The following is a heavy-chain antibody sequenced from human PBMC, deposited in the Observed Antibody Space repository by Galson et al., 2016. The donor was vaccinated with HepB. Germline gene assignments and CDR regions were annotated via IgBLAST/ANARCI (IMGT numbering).Heavy chain of an antibody. CDR3: ATNLVVPDTTVLDY. D-gene: IGHD2/OR15-2a*01. V-gene: IGHV3-15*04. CDR2: IETTTGGGAT. CDR1: GFSFTNAW. J-gene: IGHJ4*02. Sequence: SLRLSCAASGFSFTNAWVTWVRQAPGKGLEWVALIETTTGGGATDYAAPVKGRFTVSRDDSKNTGYLQMNSLKTDDTAVYYCATNLVVPDTTVLDYWGQGTLVTVSS.